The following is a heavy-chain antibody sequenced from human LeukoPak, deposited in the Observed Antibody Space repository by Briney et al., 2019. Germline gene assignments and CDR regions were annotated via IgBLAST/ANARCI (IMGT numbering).Heavy chain of an antibody. J-gene: IGHJ6*03. CDR1: GGSISSSSYY. CDR3: ARDDYYYYYYMDV. CDR2: TYYSGST. V-gene: IGHV4-39*02. Sequence: SETLSLTCTVSGGSISSSSYYWGWIRQPPGKGLEWIGSTYYSGSTYYNPSLKSRVTISVDTSKNQFSLKLSSVTAADTAVYYCARDDYYYYYYMDVWGKGTTVTVSS.